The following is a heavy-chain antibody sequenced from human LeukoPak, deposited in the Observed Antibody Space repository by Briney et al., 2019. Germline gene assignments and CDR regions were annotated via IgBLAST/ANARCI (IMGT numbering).Heavy chain of an antibody. J-gene: IGHJ3*02. V-gene: IGHV4-34*01. CDR3: ARAVTMVRGVINAFDI. CDR1: GGSFSGYY. CDR2: INHSGST. D-gene: IGHD3-10*01. Sequence: PSETLSLTCAVYGGSFSGYYWSWIRQPPGKGLEWIGEINHSGSTNYNPSLKSRVTMSVDTSKNQFSLKLSSVTAADTAVYYCARAVTMVRGVINAFDIWGQGTMVTVSS.